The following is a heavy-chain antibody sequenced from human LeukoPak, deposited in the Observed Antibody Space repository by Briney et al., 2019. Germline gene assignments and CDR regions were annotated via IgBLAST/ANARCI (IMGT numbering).Heavy chain of an antibody. CDR2: ISSSGSTI. Sequence: GGSLRLSCAASGFTFSDYYMSWVRQAPGEGLEWVSYISSSGSTIYYADSVKGRFTISRDNAKNSLYLQMNSLRAEDTAVYYCARAGDYGDYFDYWGQGTLVTVSS. J-gene: IGHJ4*02. D-gene: IGHD4-17*01. V-gene: IGHV3-11*01. CDR3: ARAGDYGDYFDY. CDR1: GFTFSDYY.